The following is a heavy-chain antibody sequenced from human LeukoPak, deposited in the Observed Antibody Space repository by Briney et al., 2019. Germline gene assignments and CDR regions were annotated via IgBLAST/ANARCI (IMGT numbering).Heavy chain of an antibody. V-gene: IGHV3-33*01. CDR3: ARDGGYHSSGPFDY. CDR2: IWYDGSDE. D-gene: IGHD3-22*01. J-gene: IGHJ4*02. CDR1: GFTFSSHG. Sequence: PGGPLRLSCAASGFTFSSHGMHWVRQAPGKGLEWVSIIWYDGSDEYYADSVKGRFTISRDNSKNTLYLQMNSLRAEDTAVYYCARDGGYHSSGPFDYWAREPWSPSPQ.